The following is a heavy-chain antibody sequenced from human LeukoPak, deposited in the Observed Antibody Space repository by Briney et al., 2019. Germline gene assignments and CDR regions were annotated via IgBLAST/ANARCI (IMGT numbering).Heavy chain of an antibody. CDR3: ARDSRYCSGGSCYSGLMDV. Sequence: ALVKVSCKASGYTFTSYGISWVRQAPGQGLEWMGWISAYNGNTNYAQKLQGRVTMTTDTSTSTAYMELRSLRSDDTAVYYCARDSRYCSGGSCYSGLMDVWGKGTTVTVSS. CDR2: ISAYNGNT. J-gene: IGHJ6*04. V-gene: IGHV1-18*01. CDR1: GYTFTSYG. D-gene: IGHD2-15*01.